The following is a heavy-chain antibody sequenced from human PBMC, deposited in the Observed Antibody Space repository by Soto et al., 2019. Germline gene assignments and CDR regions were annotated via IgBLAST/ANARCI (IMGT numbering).Heavy chain of an antibody. Sequence: PSETLSLTCTVSGGSISSSNYHWGWIRQPPGKGLEWIGSMYYSGSTYYNPSLKSRVTISVDTSKNQFSLKLSSVTAADTAVYYCARRGSSSFFDYWGQGTLVTVSS. V-gene: IGHV4-39*01. CDR2: MYYSGST. D-gene: IGHD6-19*01. CDR3: ARRGSSSFFDY. J-gene: IGHJ4*02. CDR1: GGSISSSNYH.